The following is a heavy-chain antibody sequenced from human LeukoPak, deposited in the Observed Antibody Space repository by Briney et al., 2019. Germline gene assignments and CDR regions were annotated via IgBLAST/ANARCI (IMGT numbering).Heavy chain of an antibody. V-gene: IGHV3-64*02. CDR2: IGPNGVST. CDR1: GFNFRSYA. J-gene: IGHJ4*02. D-gene: IGHD3-16*01. CDR3: ARDWGFDY. Sequence: PGGSLRLSCAASGFNFRSYAMYWDRQAPGKGLEYVSAIGPNGVSTYYADSVKGRFSISRDNSKNTLYLQMGSLRLEDMGVYYCARDWGFDYWGQGALVTVSS.